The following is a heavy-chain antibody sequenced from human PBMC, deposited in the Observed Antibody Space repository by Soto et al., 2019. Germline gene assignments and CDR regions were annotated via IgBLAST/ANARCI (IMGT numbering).Heavy chain of an antibody. V-gene: IGHV4-59*08. D-gene: IGHD4-4*01. CDR2: VHDSWGS. Sequence: PSETLSLTCTASGGSISSYYWSWIRQPPGKGLERIGYVHDSWGSHYNPSLKSRVAISLDTSKSQFSLKLTSVTATDTAVYYRVREGFGALHGLGDVWGQGTTSTLSS. CDR1: GGSISSYY. J-gene: IGHJ6*02. CDR3: VREGFGALHGLGDV.